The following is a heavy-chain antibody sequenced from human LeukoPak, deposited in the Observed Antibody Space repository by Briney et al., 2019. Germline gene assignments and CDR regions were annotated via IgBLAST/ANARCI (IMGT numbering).Heavy chain of an antibody. CDR1: GFTFSNYV. CDR2: ISGSDDST. Sequence: GGSLRLSCAASGFTFSNYVMSWVLQAPGKGLEWVSAISGSDDSTWYADSVKGRFTVSRDNSKNTLYLQMNSLRAEDTAVYYCAKLLSGYCSRTSCLNWFDPWGQGTLVTVSS. J-gene: IGHJ5*02. CDR3: AKLLSGYCSRTSCLNWFDP. D-gene: IGHD2-2*01. V-gene: IGHV3-23*01.